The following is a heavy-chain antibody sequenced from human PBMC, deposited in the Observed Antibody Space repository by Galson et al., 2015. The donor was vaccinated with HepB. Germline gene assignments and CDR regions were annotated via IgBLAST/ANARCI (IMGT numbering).Heavy chain of an antibody. V-gene: IGHV4-39*01. CDR3: AKCDDFWSGYFGD. CDR1: GFTFSSYA. CDR2: FYFSGST. D-gene: IGHD3-3*01. Sequence: LRLSCAASGFTFSSYAMSWVRQPPGKGLEWIGNFYFSGSTYYNPSLKSRVTIVVHTSMNQFSLNLNSVTAADTAVYYCAKCDDFWSGYFGDWGQGTLVTVSS. J-gene: IGHJ4*02.